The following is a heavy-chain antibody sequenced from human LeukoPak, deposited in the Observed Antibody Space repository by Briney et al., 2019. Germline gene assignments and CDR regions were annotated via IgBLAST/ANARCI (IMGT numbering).Heavy chain of an antibody. CDR1: GYTFTSYG. CDR2: ISAYNGNT. CDR3: ARDPTYIVVVPAAGGFDP. J-gene: IGHJ5*02. D-gene: IGHD2-2*01. V-gene: IGHV1-18*01. Sequence: GSVKVSCKASGYTFTSYGISWVRQAPGQGLEWMGWISAYNGNTNYAQKLQGRVTMTTDTSTSTAYMELRSLRSDDTAVYYCARDPTYIVVVPAAGGFDPWGQGTLVTVSS.